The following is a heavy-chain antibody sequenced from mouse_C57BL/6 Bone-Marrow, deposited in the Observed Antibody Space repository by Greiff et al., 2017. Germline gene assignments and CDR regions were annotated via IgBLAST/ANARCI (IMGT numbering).Heavy chain of an antibody. J-gene: IGHJ3*01. CDR1: EYEFPSHD. CDR3: ATRGYDYDWFAY. D-gene: IGHD2-4*01. V-gene: IGHV5-2*01. CDR2: INSDGGST. Sequence: DVHLVESGGGLVQPGESLKLSCESNEYEFPSHDMSWVRKTPEKRLELVAAINSDGGSTYYPDTMERRFIISRDNTKKTLYLQMSSLRSEDTALYYCATRGYDYDWFAYWGQGTLVTVSA.